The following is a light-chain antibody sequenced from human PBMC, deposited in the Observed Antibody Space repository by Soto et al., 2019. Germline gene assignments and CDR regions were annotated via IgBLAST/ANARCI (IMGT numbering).Light chain of an antibody. CDR1: QSVGTW. CDR3: QHYHSYPYT. V-gene: IGKV1-5*03. J-gene: IGKJ2*01. Sequence: DIQMTQSPSTLSASIGDRVTITCRASQSVGTWLARYQLKPGKAPNLLSYKASTLETGVPPRFSGSGSGTDFTLTISSRQPDDFAPFYCQHYHSYPYTFGQGTKLEIK. CDR2: KAS.